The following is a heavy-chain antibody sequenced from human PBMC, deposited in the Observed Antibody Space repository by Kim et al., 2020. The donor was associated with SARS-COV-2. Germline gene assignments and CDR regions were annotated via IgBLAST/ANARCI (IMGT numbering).Heavy chain of an antibody. D-gene: IGHD2-15*01. J-gene: IGHJ6*02. CDR2: IFSGGSST. CDR3: AKDIGGGNYYYYGLDV. CDR1: GINFRTYA. Sequence: GGSLRLSCAASGINFRTYARHWVRQAPGKGLEWVSVIFSGGSSTYYANSVKGRFTISRATSKTTLYLQMNSLRAEDTAVYYCAKDIGGGNYYYYGLDVWGQGTTVTVS. V-gene: IGHV3-23*03.